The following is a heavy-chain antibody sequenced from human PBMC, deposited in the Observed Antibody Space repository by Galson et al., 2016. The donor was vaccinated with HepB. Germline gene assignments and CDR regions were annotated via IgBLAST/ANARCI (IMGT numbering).Heavy chain of an antibody. CDR2: IYQSGRT. CDR3: APHAGGKWGNWFDP. CDR1: GASIGNTKW. V-gene: IGHV4-4*02. Sequence: SETLSLTCAVSGASIGNTKWWSWVRQPPGKGLEWIGEIYQSGRTNYSPSLKSRVDMSVDKSKNQFSLRLNSMTAADTAVYFCAPHAGGKWGNWFDPWGQGTLVIVSS. D-gene: IGHD2-8*01. J-gene: IGHJ5*02.